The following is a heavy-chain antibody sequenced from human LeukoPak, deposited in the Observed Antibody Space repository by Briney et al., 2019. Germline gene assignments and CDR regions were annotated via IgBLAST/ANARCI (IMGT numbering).Heavy chain of an antibody. CDR3: ARVGVYCSSTSCSYDAFDI. Sequence: SETLSLTCTVSGGSISSYYWSWIRRPAGKGLEWIGGIYTSGSTNYNPSLKSRVTMSVDTSKNQFSLKLSSVTAADTAVYYCARVGVYCSSTSCSYDAFDIWGQGTMVTVSS. D-gene: IGHD2-2*01. V-gene: IGHV4-4*07. CDR2: IYTSGST. CDR1: GGSISSYY. J-gene: IGHJ3*02.